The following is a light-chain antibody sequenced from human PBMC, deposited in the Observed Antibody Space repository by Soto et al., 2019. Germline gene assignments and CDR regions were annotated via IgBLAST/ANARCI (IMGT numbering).Light chain of an antibody. J-gene: IGKJ1*01. Sequence: DIQMTQSPSSGSASVGDRVTITCRSSQAFSTWLAGYQQKPGKAPKLLIYAASNLQTGVPSRFSGSGSGTEFTLTISSLQPEDFATDNCQQANSFPRPFGQGTKVEIK. CDR2: AAS. V-gene: IGKV1D-12*01. CDR3: QQANSFPRP. CDR1: QAFSTW.